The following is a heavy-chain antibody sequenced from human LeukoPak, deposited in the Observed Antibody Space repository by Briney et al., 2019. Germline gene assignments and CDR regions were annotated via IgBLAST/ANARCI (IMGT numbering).Heavy chain of an antibody. CDR3: ARDLRLGELSFAFDY. Sequence: SVKVSCKASGGTFSSYAISWVRQAPGQGLEWMGRIIPIFGTANYAQKFRGRVTITTDESTSTAYMELSSLRSEHTAVYYCARDLRLGELSFAFDYWGQGTLVTVSS. J-gene: IGHJ4*02. D-gene: IGHD3-16*02. CDR1: GGTFSSYA. CDR2: IIPIFGTA. V-gene: IGHV1-69*05.